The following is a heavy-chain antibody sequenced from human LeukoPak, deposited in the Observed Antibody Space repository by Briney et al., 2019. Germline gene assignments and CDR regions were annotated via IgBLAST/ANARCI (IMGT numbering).Heavy chain of an antibody. CDR2: ISSSSGII. CDR3: ARVWTTIDY. J-gene: IGHJ4*02. Sequence: GGSLRLSCAASGFPFTDFSMDWVRQVPGKGLEWVAYISSSSGIIFYAASVKGRFTISRESAKNSLYLQMRSLRAEDTAVYYCARVWTTIDYWGQGTLVTVSS. CDR1: GFPFTDFS. V-gene: IGHV3-48*04. D-gene: IGHD4-11*01.